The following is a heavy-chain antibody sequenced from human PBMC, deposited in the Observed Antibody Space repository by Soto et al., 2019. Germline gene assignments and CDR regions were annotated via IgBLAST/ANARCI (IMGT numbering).Heavy chain of an antibody. CDR2: INRDGTAA. V-gene: IGHV3-74*01. J-gene: IGHJ6*02. CDR1: GFTFRSYW. Sequence: EVQLVESGGGLVQPGGSLRVSCAASGFTFRSYWMHWARQVPGKGLVWVSRINRDGTAADYADSVTGRFTISRDNAKNTVFLQMHSLRVDDTAVYYCVTIIADALIHSDAFDVWGQGTTVTVSS. CDR3: VTIIADALIHSDAFDV. D-gene: IGHD6-13*01.